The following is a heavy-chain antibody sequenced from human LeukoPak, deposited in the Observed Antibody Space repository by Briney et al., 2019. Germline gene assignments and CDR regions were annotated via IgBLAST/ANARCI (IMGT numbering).Heavy chain of an antibody. Sequence: PGGSLRLSCAASGFTFSNYNMNWVRQAPGKGLEWVSHISSSSSTIYYADSVKGRFTISRDNAKNSLYLQMDSLRDEDTAVYYCARGKEKWLDHFDYWGQGSLVTVSS. CDR1: GFTFSNYN. CDR2: ISSSSSTI. CDR3: ARGKEKWLDHFDY. V-gene: IGHV3-48*02. J-gene: IGHJ4*02. D-gene: IGHD6-19*01.